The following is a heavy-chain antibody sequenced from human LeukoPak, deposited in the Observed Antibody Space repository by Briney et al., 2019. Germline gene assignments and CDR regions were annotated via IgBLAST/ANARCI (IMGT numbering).Heavy chain of an antibody. CDR1: VYAFTSYG. V-gene: IGHV1-18*01. CDR3: ASKDYTGRGRRFDL. J-gene: IGHJ5*02. D-gene: IGHD1-26*01. CDR2: ISAYNGNT. Sequence: ASVKVSCKPSVYAFTSYGIRSVSQAPGQGLEWMGWISAYNGNTNYAQKLQGRVTMTTDTSTSTAYMELRSLRSDDTAGYNCASKDYTGRGRRFDLWGQGTLVTVSS.